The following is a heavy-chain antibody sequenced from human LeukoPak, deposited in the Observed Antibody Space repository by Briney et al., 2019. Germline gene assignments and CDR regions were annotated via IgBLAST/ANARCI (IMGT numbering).Heavy chain of an antibody. Sequence: PGGSLRLSCAASGFTFSSYSMNWVRQAPGKGLEWVSSISCSSSYIYYADSVKGRFTISRDNAKNSLYLQMNSLRAEDTAVYYCARDYGDLVGMDVWGQGTTVTVSS. J-gene: IGHJ6*02. CDR3: ARDYGDLVGMDV. D-gene: IGHD4-17*01. V-gene: IGHV3-21*01. CDR1: GFTFSSYS. CDR2: ISCSSSYI.